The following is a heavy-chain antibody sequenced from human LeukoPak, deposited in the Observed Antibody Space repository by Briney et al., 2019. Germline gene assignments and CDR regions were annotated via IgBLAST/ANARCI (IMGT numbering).Heavy chain of an antibody. CDR3: AIVTVAGTDYYMDV. D-gene: IGHD6-19*01. CDR2: IYYSGST. CDR1: GGSISSGDYY. Sequence: SETLSLTCTVSGGSISSGDYYWSWIRQPPGKGLEWIGYIYYSGSTYYNPSLKSRVTISVDTSKNQFSLKLSSATAADTAVYYCAIVTVAGTDYYMDVWGKGTTVTVSS. V-gene: IGHV4-30-4*08. J-gene: IGHJ6*03.